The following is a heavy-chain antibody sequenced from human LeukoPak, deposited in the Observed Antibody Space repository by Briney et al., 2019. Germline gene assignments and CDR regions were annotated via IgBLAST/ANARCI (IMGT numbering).Heavy chain of an antibody. CDR2: IYYSGST. CDR1: GGSISSYY. J-gene: IGHJ2*01. CDR3: ARFPRYGDILGPWYFDL. Sequence: PSETLSLTCTVSGGSISSYYWSWIRQPPGKGLEWIGYIYYSGSTNYNPSLKSRVTISVDTSKNQFSLKLSSVTAADTAVYYCARFPRYGDILGPWYFDLWGRGTLVTVSS. D-gene: IGHD4-17*01. V-gene: IGHV4-59*08.